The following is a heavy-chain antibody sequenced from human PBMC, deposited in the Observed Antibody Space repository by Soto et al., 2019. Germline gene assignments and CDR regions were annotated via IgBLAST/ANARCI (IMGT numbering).Heavy chain of an antibody. D-gene: IGHD6-19*01. V-gene: IGHV5-51*01. Sequence: GESLKISCKGSGYSFTSYWIGWVRQMPGKGLEWMGIIYPGDSDTRYSPSFQGQVTISADKSISTAYLQWSSLKASDTAMYYCARSIAVVGGGYGMDVWGQGTTVTVSS. J-gene: IGHJ6*02. CDR3: ARSIAVVGGGYGMDV. CDR2: IYPGDSDT. CDR1: GYSFTSYW.